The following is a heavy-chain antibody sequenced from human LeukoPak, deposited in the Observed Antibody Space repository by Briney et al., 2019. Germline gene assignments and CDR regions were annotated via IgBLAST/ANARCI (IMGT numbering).Heavy chain of an antibody. D-gene: IGHD3-10*01. J-gene: IGHJ4*02. CDR2: ISSSSTI. Sequence: GGSLRLSCAASGFTFSSYSMNWVRQAPGKGLEWISYISSSSTIYYADSVKGRITISRDNSKNTLYLQMNSLRAEDTAVYYCATGREITMVRGVIIDGHFDYWGQGTLVTVSS. CDR3: ATGREITMVRGVIIDGHFDY. CDR1: GFTFSSYS. V-gene: IGHV3-48*01.